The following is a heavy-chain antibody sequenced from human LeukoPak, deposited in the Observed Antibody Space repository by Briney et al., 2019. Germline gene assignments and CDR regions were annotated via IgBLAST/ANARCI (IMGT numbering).Heavy chain of an antibody. D-gene: IGHD5-18*01. J-gene: IGHJ4*02. Sequence: GRSLRLSCAASGFTFSSHAMHWVRQAPGKGLEWVAVIAYDGSNKYYADSAKGRFTISRDNSKNTLYLQMNSLRGEDTAVYYCARDTAMVTGYLDYWGQGTLVTVSS. CDR1: GFTFSSHA. CDR3: ARDTAMVTGYLDY. CDR2: IAYDGSNK. V-gene: IGHV3-30*04.